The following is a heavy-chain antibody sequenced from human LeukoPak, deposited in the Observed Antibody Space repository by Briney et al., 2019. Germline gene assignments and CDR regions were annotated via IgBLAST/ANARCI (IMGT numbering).Heavy chain of an antibody. CDR1: GFTFSSYS. Sequence: GGSLRLSCAASGFTFSSYSMNWVRQAPGKGLEWVSVTYTRGNSYYTDSVKGRFIISRDTSKNTMDLQMNSLRPEDSALYFCARGGRGSAAVVAPRSFDIWGQGTMVAVSS. V-gene: IGHV3-53*01. CDR3: ARGGRGSAAVVAPRSFDI. D-gene: IGHD3-22*01. J-gene: IGHJ3*02. CDR2: TYTRGNS.